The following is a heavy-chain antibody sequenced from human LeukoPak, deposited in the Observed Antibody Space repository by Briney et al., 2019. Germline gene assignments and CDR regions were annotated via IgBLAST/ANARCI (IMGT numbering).Heavy chain of an antibody. J-gene: IGHJ4*02. V-gene: IGHV5-10-1*01. CDR2: IDPSDSYT. D-gene: IGHD3-10*01. CDR1: GYSFTSYW. CDR3: ARSRLLWFGEAIGFDY. Sequence: GESLKISCKGSGYSFTSYWISWVRQMPGKGLEWMGRIDPSDSYTNYSPSFQGHVTISAGKSISTAYLQWSSLKASDTAMYYCARSRLLWFGEAIGFDYWGQGTLVTVSS.